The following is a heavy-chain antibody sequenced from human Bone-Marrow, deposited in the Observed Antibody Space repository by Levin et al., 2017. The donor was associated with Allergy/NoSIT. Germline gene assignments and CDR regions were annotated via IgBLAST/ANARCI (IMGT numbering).Heavy chain of an antibody. V-gene: IGHV3-66*01. CDR3: AREMATSDRDY. D-gene: IGHD5-24*01. CDR1: GFTVSSSY. Sequence: ASVKVSCAASGFTVSSSYMTWVRQAPGKGLEWVSIIFSDGSAHYADAVKGRISISRDISNNTIYLQMNSLRVEDTAVYYCAREMATSDRDYWGRGTLVTVSS. J-gene: IGHJ4*02. CDR2: IFSDGSA.